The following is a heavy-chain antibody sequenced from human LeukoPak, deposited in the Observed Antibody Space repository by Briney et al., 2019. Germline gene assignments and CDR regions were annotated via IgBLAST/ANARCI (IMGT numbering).Heavy chain of an antibody. Sequence: PSETLSLTCTVSGVSINSYYWSWLRPPPGKELEWIGYIYTSESTNYNPSLKSRVTISVDTSKNQFSLKLSSVTAADTAVYYCARTGGYCSSTSCYLGWFDPWGQGTLVTVSS. CDR2: IYTSEST. V-gene: IGHV4-4*09. D-gene: IGHD2-2*01. J-gene: IGHJ5*02. CDR3: ARTGGYCSSTSCYLGWFDP. CDR1: GVSINSYY.